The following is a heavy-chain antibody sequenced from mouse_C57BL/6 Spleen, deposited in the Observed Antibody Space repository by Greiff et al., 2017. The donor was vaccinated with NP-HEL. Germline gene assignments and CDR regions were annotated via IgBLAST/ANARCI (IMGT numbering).Heavy chain of an antibody. V-gene: IGHV5-6*01. J-gene: IGHJ1*03. D-gene: IGHD1-1*01. CDR3: ARHNGLWYFDV. CDR2: ISSGGSYT. Sequence: EVHLVESGGDLVKPGGSLKLSCAASGFTFSSYGMSWVRQTPDKRLEWVATISSGGSYTYYPDSVKGRFTISRDNAKNTLYLQMSSLKSEDTAMYYCARHNGLWYFDVWGTGTTVTVSS. CDR1: GFTFSSYG.